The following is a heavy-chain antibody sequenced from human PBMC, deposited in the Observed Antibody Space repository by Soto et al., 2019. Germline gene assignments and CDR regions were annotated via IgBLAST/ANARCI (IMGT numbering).Heavy chain of an antibody. CDR3: ARDAVGYCSGGSCHNWFDP. J-gene: IGHJ5*02. Sequence: ASVKVSCKASGYTFTSYAMHWVRQAPGQRLEWMGWINAGNGNTKCSQKFQGRVTITRDTSASTAYMELSSLRSEDTAVYYCARDAVGYCSGGSCHNWFDPWGQGTLVTVSS. V-gene: IGHV1-3*01. CDR2: INAGNGNT. CDR1: GYTFTSYA. D-gene: IGHD2-15*01.